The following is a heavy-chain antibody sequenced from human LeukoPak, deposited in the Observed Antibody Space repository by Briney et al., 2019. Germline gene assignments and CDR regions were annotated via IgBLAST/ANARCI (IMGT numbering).Heavy chain of an antibody. CDR2: ISWRSGSI. D-gene: IGHD2-2*01. V-gene: IGHV3-9*01. CDR1: RFTFDDYA. CDR3: AKGEVATVGYCTSTTCQGLDY. Sequence: PGGSLRLSCAASRFTFDDYAMHWVRQAPGKGLEWVSGISWRSGSIVYADSVKGRFTISRDNAKNSLYLQMNSLRPEDTALYYCAKGEVATVGYCTSTTCQGLDYWGQGTLVTVSS. J-gene: IGHJ4*02.